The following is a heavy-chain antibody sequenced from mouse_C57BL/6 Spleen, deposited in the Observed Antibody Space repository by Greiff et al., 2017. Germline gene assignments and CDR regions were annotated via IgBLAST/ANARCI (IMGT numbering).Heavy chain of an antibody. D-gene: IGHD1-1*01. J-gene: IGHJ2*01. V-gene: IGHV5-4*01. CDR1: GFTFSSYA. CDR3: ARERDYGSSPYFDY. Sequence: EVQVVESGGGLVKPGGSLKLSCAASGFTFSSYAMSWVRQTPEKRLEWVATISDGGSYTYYPDNVKGRFTISRDNAKNNLYLQMSHLKSEDTAMYYCARERDYGSSPYFDYWGQGTTLTVSS. CDR2: ISDGGSYT.